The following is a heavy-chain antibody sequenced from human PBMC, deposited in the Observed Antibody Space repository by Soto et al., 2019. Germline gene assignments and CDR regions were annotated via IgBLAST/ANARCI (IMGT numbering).Heavy chain of an antibody. CDR2: IYYSVST. D-gene: IGHD1-26*01. CDR3: ARGGGSYYATGNFDY. Sequence: QVQLQESGPGLVKPSQTLSLTCTVSGGSITSGGYYWSWIRQHPGKGLGWIGYIYYSVSTYYNPSITSRVTISVDKSKNQLCLKLSSVTAAETSVYYCARGGGSYYATGNFDYWGQGTMVTVSS. J-gene: IGHJ4*02. CDR1: GGSITSGGYY. V-gene: IGHV4-31*03.